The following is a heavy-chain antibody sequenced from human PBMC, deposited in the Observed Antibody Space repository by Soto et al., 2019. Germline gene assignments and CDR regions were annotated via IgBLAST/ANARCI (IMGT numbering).Heavy chain of an antibody. V-gene: IGHV6-1*01. Sequence: SQTLSLTCATSGDSVSSNSAAWNWIRQSPSRGLEWLGRTYYRSKWYNDYAVSVKSRITINPDTSKNQFSLQLNSVTPEDTAVYYCTHSSPDYYYYGMDVWGQGTTVTVSS. CDR1: GDSVSSNSAA. CDR3: THSSPDYYYYGMDV. D-gene: IGHD6-13*01. CDR2: TYYRSKWYN. J-gene: IGHJ6*02.